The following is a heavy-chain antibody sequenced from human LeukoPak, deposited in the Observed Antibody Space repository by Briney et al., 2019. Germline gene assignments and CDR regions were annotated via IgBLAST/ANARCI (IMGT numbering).Heavy chain of an antibody. D-gene: IGHD2-2*01. CDR2: IYSGGST. Sequence: GGSLRLSCAASGFTVSSNYMSWVRQAPGKGLEWVSVIYSGGSTYYADSVKGRFTISRDNSKNTLYLQMNSLRAEDTAVYYCARDLRYCSSTSCYRGAFDIWGQGTMSPSLQ. V-gene: IGHV3-66*02. CDR3: ARDLRYCSSTSCYRGAFDI. CDR1: GFTVSSNY. J-gene: IGHJ3*02.